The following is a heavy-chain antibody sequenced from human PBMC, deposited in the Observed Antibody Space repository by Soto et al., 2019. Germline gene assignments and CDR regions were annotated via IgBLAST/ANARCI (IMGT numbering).Heavy chain of an antibody. D-gene: IGHD6-13*01. V-gene: IGHV3-30*03. CDR2: ISYDGSNK. J-gene: IGHJ4*02. Sequence: GGSLRLSCAASGFTFSSYGMHWVRQAPGKGLEWVAVISYDGSNKYYADSVKGRFTISRDNSKNTLYLQMNSLRAEDTAVYYCARTGIAAAGTSGHFDYWGQGTLVTVSS. CDR3: ARTGIAAAGTSGHFDY. CDR1: GFTFSSYG.